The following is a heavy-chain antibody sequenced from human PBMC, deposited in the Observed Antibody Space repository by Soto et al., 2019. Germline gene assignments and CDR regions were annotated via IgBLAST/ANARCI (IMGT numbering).Heavy chain of an antibody. CDR2: IIPIVPTP. J-gene: IGHJ4*02. Sequence: QVQLVQSGSEVRKPGSSVKVSCKASGDTFSRNSLNWVRQAPGQGLEWMGGIIPIVPTPNYAQKFQGRVTITEDETTSTGNKELRSLGSDDTAVYYCARGEAGRVEYYFDSWGQGTLGTVSS. V-gene: IGHV1-69*01. CDR1: GDTFSRNS. CDR3: ARGEAGRVEYYFDS. D-gene: IGHD6-19*01.